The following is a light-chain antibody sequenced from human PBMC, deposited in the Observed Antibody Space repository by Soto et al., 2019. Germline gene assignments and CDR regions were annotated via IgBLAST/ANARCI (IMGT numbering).Light chain of an antibody. CDR2: GAS. CDR3: QQYGNSPIT. J-gene: IGKJ5*01. CDR1: QSVRSN. Sequence: IVLTQCLATLSGSPLDRATLSGRASQSVRSNLAWHQQRPGQAPRPLIYGASTRATGVPDRFSGSGSGTDFTLTISRLEPEDFAVYYCQQYGNSPITFGQGTRLEIK. V-gene: IGKV3-20*01.